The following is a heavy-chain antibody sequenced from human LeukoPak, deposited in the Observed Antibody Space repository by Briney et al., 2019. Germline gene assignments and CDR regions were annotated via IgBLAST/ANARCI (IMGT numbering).Heavy chain of an antibody. Sequence: ASETLSLTCAVYGGSFSGYYWSWIRQPPGKGLEWIGEINHSGSTNYNPSLKSRVTISVDTSKNQFSLKLSSVTAADTAVYYCARSQYSSSWYSTWGQGTLVTVSS. CDR3: ARSQYSSSWYST. J-gene: IGHJ4*02. CDR2: INHSGST. V-gene: IGHV4-34*01. D-gene: IGHD6-13*01. CDR1: GGSFSGYY.